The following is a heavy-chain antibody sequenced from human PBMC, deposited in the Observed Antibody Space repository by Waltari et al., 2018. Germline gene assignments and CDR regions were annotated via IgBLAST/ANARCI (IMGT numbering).Heavy chain of an antibody. V-gene: IGHV3-9*01. Sequence: EVQLVESGGGLVQPGRSLGLSCAASGFTFDDYAMHWVRQAPGKGLEWVSGISGNSGSIVDADLVKGRFTIPRDNAKNSLYLHMNSLRAEDTALYYCATAPYGSGSYEFDYWGQGTLVTVSS. J-gene: IGHJ4*02. CDR3: ATAPYGSGSYEFDY. CDR1: GFTFDDYA. D-gene: IGHD3-10*01. CDR2: ISGNSGSI.